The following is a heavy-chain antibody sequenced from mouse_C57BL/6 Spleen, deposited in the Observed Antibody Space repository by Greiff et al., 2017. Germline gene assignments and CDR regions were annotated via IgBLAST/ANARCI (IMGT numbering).Heavy chain of an antibody. D-gene: IGHD2-3*01. V-gene: IGHV5-4*03. CDR2: ISDGGSYT. J-gene: IGHJ4*01. CDR1: GFTFSSYA. CDR3: ARYDGYYGSAMDY. Sequence: EVMLVESGGGLVKPGGSLKLSCAASGFTFSSYAMSWVRQTPEKRLEWVATISDGGSYTYYPDNVKGRFTISRDNAKNNLYLQMSHLKSEDTAMYYCARYDGYYGSAMDYWGQGTSVTVSS.